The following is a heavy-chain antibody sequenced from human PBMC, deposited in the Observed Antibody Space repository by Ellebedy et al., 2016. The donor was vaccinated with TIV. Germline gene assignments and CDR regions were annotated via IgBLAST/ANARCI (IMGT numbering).Heavy chain of an antibody. CDR3: VRIDNYDLLRWFDP. Sequence: GESLKISCAASGFTFDYYEMSWVRQAPGKGLEWIAYINRGGDRVFSADSVKGRFTISRDNAKNSLSLQMNSLRAEDTGLYHCVRIDNYDLLRWFDPWGQGTQGLVSS. V-gene: IGHV3-48*03. J-gene: IGHJ5*02. CDR1: GFTFDYYE. CDR2: INRGGDRV. D-gene: IGHD3-9*01.